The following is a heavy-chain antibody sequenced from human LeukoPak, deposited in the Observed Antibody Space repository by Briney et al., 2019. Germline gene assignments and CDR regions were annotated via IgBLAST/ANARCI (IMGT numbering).Heavy chain of an antibody. CDR1: GGSINNDY. V-gene: IGHV4-59*01. J-gene: IGHJ3*02. CDR2: FYYGERT. Sequence: PSETLPLTCTVSGGSINNDYLNWIRQPPGKGLEWIGYFYYGERTNSDPSLKSRVTISVDTSKNQFSLKLTSVTAADTAVYYCARVPYGPILRGTLDIWGQGTRVIVSS. D-gene: IGHD3-10*01. CDR3: ARVPYGPILRGTLDI.